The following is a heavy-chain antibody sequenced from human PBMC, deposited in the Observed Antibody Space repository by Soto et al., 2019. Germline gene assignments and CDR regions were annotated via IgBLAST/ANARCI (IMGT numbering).Heavy chain of an antibody. D-gene: IGHD3-22*01. CDR1: GYTFTGYY. V-gene: IGHV1-2*02. CDR3: ASHYYDSSRYYYGMDV. J-gene: IGHJ6*02. CDR2: INPNSGGT. Sequence: ASVKVSCKASGYTFTGYYMHWVRQAPGQGLEWMGWINPNSGGTNYAQKFQGRVTMTRDTSISTAYMELSRLRSDDTAVYYCASHYYDSSRYYYGMDVWGQGTMVTVSS.